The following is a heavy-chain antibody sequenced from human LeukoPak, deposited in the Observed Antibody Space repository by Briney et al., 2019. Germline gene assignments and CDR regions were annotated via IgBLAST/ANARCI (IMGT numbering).Heavy chain of an antibody. D-gene: IGHD3-9*01. V-gene: IGHV5-51*01. CDR3: ASVLRYFDWPNAFDI. CDR1: GYSFTSYW. J-gene: IGHJ3*02. Sequence: GESLKISCKGSGYSFTSYWIGWVRQMPGKGLEWMGIIYPGDSDTRYSPSFQGQVTISADKSISTAYLQWGSLKASDTAMYYCASVLRYFDWPNAFDIWGQGTMVTVSS. CDR2: IYPGDSDT.